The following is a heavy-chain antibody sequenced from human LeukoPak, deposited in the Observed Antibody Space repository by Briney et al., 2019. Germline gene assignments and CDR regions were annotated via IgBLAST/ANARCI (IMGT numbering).Heavy chain of an antibody. CDR1: GGSFRGHY. V-gene: IGHV4-59*11. J-gene: IGHJ6*03. CDR2: IHSTGRP. D-gene: IGHD2-2*01. Sequence: SETLSLTCTVSGGSFRGHYWTWIRQPPGKGLEGMGYIHSTGRPSYNPSLRSRGTISLDKCNNQLSLNLESVTAADTAVYFCARDRYAYSPRRYYFYMDVWGGGTTVTVSS. CDR3: ARDRYAYSPRRYYFYMDV.